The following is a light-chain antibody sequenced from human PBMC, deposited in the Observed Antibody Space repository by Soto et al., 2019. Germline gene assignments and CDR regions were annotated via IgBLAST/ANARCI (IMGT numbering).Light chain of an antibody. J-gene: IGKJ1*01. CDR2: DAS. Sequence: DIQMTQSPSTLSASVGDRVTLTCRASENVNHWVAWYQQKPGRAPKFLIYDASILESGVPSRFSGSGSGTEFTLTISSLQPDDFGTYYCRRYNSNSRTFGQGTKVDIK. CDR3: RRYNSNSRT. CDR1: ENVNHW. V-gene: IGKV1-5*01.